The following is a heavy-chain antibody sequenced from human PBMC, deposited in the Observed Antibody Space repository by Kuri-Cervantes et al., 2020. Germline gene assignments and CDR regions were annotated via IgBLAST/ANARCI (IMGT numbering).Heavy chain of an antibody. CDR1: GYTFTSYG. D-gene: IGHD5-18*01. J-gene: IGHJ4*02. CDR2: ISAYNGNT. V-gene: IGHV1-18*01. CDR3: ARDPDTAMVNPILDY. Sequence: ASVKVSCKASGYTFTSYGISWVRQAPRQGLEWMGWISAYNGNTNYAQKPQGRVTMTTATSTSTAYLDLRSLRPDDTAVYYCARDPDTAMVNPILDYWGQGTLVTVSS.